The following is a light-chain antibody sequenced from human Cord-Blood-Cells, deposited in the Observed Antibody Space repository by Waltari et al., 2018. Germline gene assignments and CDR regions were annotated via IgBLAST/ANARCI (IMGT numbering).Light chain of an antibody. V-gene: IGKV1-33*01. Sequence: DIQMTQSPSSLSASVGDRVTITCQASQDISNYLNWYQQKPGKAPKLLIYDASNLETGVPSRFSGIGSGTDFTFTISSLQPEDIATYYCQQYDNLPPTVGQGTRLEIK. CDR1: QDISNY. CDR2: DAS. J-gene: IGKJ5*01. CDR3: QQYDNLPPT.